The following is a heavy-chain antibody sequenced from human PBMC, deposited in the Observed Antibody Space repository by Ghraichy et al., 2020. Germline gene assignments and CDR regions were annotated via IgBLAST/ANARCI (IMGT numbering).Heavy chain of an antibody. J-gene: IGHJ4*02. V-gene: IGHV4-59*01. Sequence: SETLSLTCTVSGSSIISYYWSWIRQPPGKGLEWIGYIHYSGSTKYNPSLKSRISLDTSKSQFSLKMSSVTAADTAVYYCARAPWIELHFDSWGKGTLVTVSS. CDR1: GSSIISYY. CDR3: ARAPWIELHFDS. CDR2: IHYSGST. D-gene: IGHD5-12*01.